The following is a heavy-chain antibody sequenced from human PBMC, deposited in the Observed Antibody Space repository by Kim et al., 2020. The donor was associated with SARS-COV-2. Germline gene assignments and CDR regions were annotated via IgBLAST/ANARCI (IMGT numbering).Heavy chain of an antibody. J-gene: IGHJ4*02. CDR3: ARGNYYGSGSSPSYFDY. D-gene: IGHD3-10*01. CDR2: INHSGST. CDR1: GGSFSGYY. V-gene: IGHV4-34*01. Sequence: SETLSLTCAVYGGSFSGYYWSWIRQPPGKGLEWIGEINHSGSTNYNPSLKSRVTISVDTSKNQFSLKLSSVTAADTAVYYCARGNYYGSGSSPSYFDYWGQGTLVTVSS.